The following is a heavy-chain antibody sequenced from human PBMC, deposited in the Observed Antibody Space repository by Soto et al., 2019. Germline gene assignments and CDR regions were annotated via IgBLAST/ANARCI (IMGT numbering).Heavy chain of an antibody. D-gene: IGHD3-22*01. CDR2: IIPSFGTP. Sequence: QVHLVQSGAEVKRPGSSVKVSCTASRGTFNTYAVHWVRQAPGQGLEWMGGIIPSFGTPNYAQRFQGRVITTADESTSTAYMELSSLRSEDTAIFFCATSHYYENTGYYDLNHWGQGTLVTVS. CDR1: RGTFNTYA. CDR3: ATSHYYENTGYYDLNH. J-gene: IGHJ5*02. V-gene: IGHV1-69*01.